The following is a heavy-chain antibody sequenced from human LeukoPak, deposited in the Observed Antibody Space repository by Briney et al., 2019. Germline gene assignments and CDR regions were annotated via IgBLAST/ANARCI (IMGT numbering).Heavy chain of an antibody. D-gene: IGHD3-3*01. CDR1: RDSISSYY. CDR3: ARRVRPKGFDY. J-gene: IGHJ4*02. Sequence: SETLSLTCTVSRDSISSYYWSWIRQPPGKGLEWIGEINHSGSTNYNPSLKSRVTISVDTSKNQFSLKLSSVTAADTAVYYCARRVRPKGFDYWGQGTLVTVSS. CDR2: INHSGST. V-gene: IGHV4-34*01.